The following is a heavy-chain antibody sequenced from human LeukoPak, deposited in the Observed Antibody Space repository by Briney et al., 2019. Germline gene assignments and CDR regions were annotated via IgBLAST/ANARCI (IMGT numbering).Heavy chain of an antibody. J-gene: IGHJ4*02. V-gene: IGHV3-23*01. D-gene: IGHD2-8*01. Sequence: GGSLRLSCAASGFTFSSYAMSWVRQAPGKGLEGVSSITGSTGSTYYADSVKGRFTISRDNSKNTLYLQMNSLRAEDTAVYYCAKKGPIVLMMYAAVDYWGQGTLVTVSS. CDR1: GFTFSSYA. CDR3: AKKGPIVLMMYAAVDY. CDR2: ITGSTGST.